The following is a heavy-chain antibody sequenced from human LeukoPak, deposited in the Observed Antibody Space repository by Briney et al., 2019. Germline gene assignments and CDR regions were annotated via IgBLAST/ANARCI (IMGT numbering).Heavy chain of an antibody. CDR3: ARDGGDGYGMDV. D-gene: IGHD5-24*01. Sequence: SETLSLTCTVSGGSITKYDWSWIRQPPGKGLQWIGCIFDGGSTNYNPSLKSRVTISIDTSKNQFSLNLTSVTAADTAVYYCARDGGDGYGMDVWGQGTTVTVSS. CDR1: GGSITKYD. CDR2: IFDGGST. J-gene: IGHJ6*02. V-gene: IGHV4-59*01.